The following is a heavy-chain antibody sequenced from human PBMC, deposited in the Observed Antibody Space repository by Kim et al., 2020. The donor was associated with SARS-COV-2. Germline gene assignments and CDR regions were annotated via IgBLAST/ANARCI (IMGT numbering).Heavy chain of an antibody. CDR3: ARGRTYYYGSGSYNRYYYYGMDV. Sequence: SETLSLTCTVSGGSISSYYWSWIRQPPGKGLEWIGYIYYSGSTNYNPSLKSRVTISVDTSKNQFSLKLSSVTAADTAVYYCARGRTYYYGSGSYNRYYYYGMDVWGQGTTVTVSS. D-gene: IGHD3-10*01. CDR2: IYYSGST. V-gene: IGHV4-59*13. CDR1: GGSISSYY. J-gene: IGHJ6*02.